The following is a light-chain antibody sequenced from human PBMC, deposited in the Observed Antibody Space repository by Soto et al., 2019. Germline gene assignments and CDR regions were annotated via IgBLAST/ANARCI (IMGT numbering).Light chain of an antibody. CDR3: QPRSNWPPIT. V-gene: IGKV3-11*01. CDR2: DAS. J-gene: IGKJ5*01. CDR1: QSVSSY. Sequence: EIVLSPSPATLSLSPRERATLSCRASQSVSSYLAWYQQKPGQAPRLLIYDASNRATGIPARFSGSGSGTDFTLTISSLEPEDFAVYYCQPRSNWPPITFCQGTLLEIK.